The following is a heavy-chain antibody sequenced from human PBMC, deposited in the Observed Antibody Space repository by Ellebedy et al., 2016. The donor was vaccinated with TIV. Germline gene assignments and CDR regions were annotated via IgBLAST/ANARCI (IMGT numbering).Heavy chain of an antibody. Sequence: AASVKVSCKASGYTFTSYGISWVRQAPGQGLEWMGWISAYNGNTNYAQKLQGRVTMTTDTSTSTAYMELRSLRSDDTAVYSCARDPGGVVVIQGFDYWGQGTLVTVSS. J-gene: IGHJ4*02. CDR2: ISAYNGNT. D-gene: IGHD3-22*01. CDR1: GYTFTSYG. CDR3: ARDPGGVVVIQGFDY. V-gene: IGHV1-18*01.